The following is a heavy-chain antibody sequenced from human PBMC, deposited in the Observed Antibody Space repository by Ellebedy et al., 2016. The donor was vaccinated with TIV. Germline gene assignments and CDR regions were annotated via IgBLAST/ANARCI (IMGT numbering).Heavy chain of an antibody. CDR2: ISGSGGNT. J-gene: IGHJ4*02. CDR3: ARDLGELLPALNFDY. Sequence: GESLKISCAASGFTFSSYAMSWVRQAPGKGLEWVSGISGSGGNTYYADSVKGRFTISRDNAKNSLYLQMNSLRAEDTAVYYCARDLGELLPALNFDYWGQGSLVTVSS. D-gene: IGHD1-26*01. CDR1: GFTFSSYA. V-gene: IGHV3-23*01.